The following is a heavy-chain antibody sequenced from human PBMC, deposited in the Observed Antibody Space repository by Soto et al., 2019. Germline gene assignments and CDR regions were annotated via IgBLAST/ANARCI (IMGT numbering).Heavy chain of an antibody. V-gene: IGHV4-34*01. J-gene: IGHJ5*02. CDR2: INHSGST. Sequence: PSETLSLTCAVYGGSFSGYYWSWIRQPPGKGLEWIGEINHSGSTNYNPSLKSRVTISVDTSKNQFSLKLSSVTAADTAVYYCARLGLYRRVRGRNWFDPWGQGTLVTVSS. CDR1: GGSFSGYY. CDR3: ARLGLYRRVRGRNWFDP. D-gene: IGHD3-10*01.